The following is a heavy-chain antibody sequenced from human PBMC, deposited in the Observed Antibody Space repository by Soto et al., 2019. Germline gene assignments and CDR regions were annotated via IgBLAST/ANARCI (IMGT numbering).Heavy chain of an antibody. J-gene: IGHJ1*01. CDR1: GYTFTGYY. D-gene: IGHD2-15*01. V-gene: IGHV1-2*04. Sequence: ASVKVSCKASGYTFTGYYMHWVRQAPGQGLEWMGWINPNSGGTNYAQKFQGWVTMTRDTSISTAYMELSRLRSDDTAVYYCARAEAFDPHSEYFQHWGQGTLVTVSS. CDR3: ARAEAFDPHSEYFQH. CDR2: INPNSGGT.